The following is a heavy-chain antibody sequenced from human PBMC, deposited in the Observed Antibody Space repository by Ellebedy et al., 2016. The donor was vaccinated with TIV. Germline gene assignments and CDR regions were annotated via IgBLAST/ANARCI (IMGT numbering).Heavy chain of an antibody. CDR2: IVGSGA. J-gene: IGHJ4*02. D-gene: IGHD5-18*01. V-gene: IGHV3-23*01. CDR3: AKDRTPGDGYWVFDN. Sequence: PGGSLRLSCVASGFTFSGYAMAWVRQAPGKGLEWVSGIVGSGAQKYADSVKRRFTISRDNSKRTVDLQMNSLRAEDTDVYFCAKDRTPGDGYWVFDNWGQGTLVSVSS. CDR1: GFTFSGYA.